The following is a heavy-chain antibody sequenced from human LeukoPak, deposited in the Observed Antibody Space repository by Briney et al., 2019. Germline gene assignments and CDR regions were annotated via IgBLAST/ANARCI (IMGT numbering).Heavy chain of an antibody. CDR2: ISSSGSTI. V-gene: IGHV3-48*03. CDR3: ARDPYYYDSSGYYSLHGMDV. CDR1: GSTFSSYA. Sequence: PGGSLRLSYAASGSTFSSYAMSWVRQAPGKGLEWVSYISSSGSTIYYADSVKGRFTISRDNAKNSLYLQMNSLRAEDTAVYYCARDPYYYDSSGYYSLHGMDVWGQGTTVTVSS. J-gene: IGHJ6*02. D-gene: IGHD3-22*01.